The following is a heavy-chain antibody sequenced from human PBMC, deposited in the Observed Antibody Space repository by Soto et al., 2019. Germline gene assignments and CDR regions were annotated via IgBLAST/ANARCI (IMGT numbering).Heavy chain of an antibody. D-gene: IGHD3-16*01. CDR2: ISGSGGST. Sequence: GGSLRLSCAASGFTFSTYAMSWVRQAPGKGLEWVSAISGSGGSTYYADSVKGRFTISRDNSKNTLYLQMNSLRAEDTAIYYCAKGLEPYDCIWKGLDPWGQGTLVTVSS. J-gene: IGHJ5*02. V-gene: IGHV3-23*01. CDR1: GFTFSTYA. CDR3: AKGLEPYDCIWKGLDP.